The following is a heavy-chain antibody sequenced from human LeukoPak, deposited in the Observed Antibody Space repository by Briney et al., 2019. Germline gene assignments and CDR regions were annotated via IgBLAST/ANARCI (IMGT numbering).Heavy chain of an antibody. Sequence: PSETLFLTCTVSGGSISSYYWSWIRQPPGKGLEWIGYIYYSGSTNYNPSLKSRVTISVDTSKNQFSLKLSSVTAADTAVYYCARVDTAMVRGAFDIWGQGTMVTVSS. D-gene: IGHD5-18*01. CDR3: ARVDTAMVRGAFDI. J-gene: IGHJ3*02. CDR1: GGSISSYY. CDR2: IYYSGST. V-gene: IGHV4-59*08.